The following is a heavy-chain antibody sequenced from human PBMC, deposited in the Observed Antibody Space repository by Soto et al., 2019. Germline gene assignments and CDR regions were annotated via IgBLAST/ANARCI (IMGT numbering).Heavy chain of an antibody. J-gene: IGHJ5*02. Sequence: GGSLRLSCAASGFSFSSYAMGWVRQAPGKGLEWVSIISATDVATYYADSVKGHFIIARDDSRRTLFLQMNSLRAEDTAVYHCVKDVYSGSSGQFDLWGQGTRVTVSS. V-gene: IGHV3-23*01. CDR1: GFSFSSYA. D-gene: IGHD1-26*01. CDR3: VKDVYSGSSGQFDL. CDR2: ISATDVAT.